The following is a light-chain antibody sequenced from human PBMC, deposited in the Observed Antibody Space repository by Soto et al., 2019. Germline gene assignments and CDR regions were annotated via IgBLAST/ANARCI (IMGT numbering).Light chain of an antibody. V-gene: IGLV2-14*01. CDR1: SSDVGGYNY. CDR2: EVR. J-gene: IGLJ1*01. CDR3: SSYTSSILYV. Sequence: QSALTQPASVSGSPGQSITISCTGTSSDVGGYNYVSWYQQHPGKAPKLMIYEVRNRPSGVSNRFSGSKSGNTASLTISGLQAEDEADYYCSSYTSSILYVFGTGTKVTVL.